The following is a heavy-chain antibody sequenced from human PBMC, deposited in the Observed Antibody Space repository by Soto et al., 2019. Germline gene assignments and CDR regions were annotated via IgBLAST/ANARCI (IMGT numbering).Heavy chain of an antibody. V-gene: IGHV3-30-3*01. D-gene: IGHD5-12*01. J-gene: IGHJ5*02. CDR3: ERDRAVDAPNWFDP. Sequence: QVQLVESGGGVVQPGRSLRLSCAASGLTIRSYAMHWVRQAPGNGLEWVAVISYDGSKKFHADAVKGRFTISRDNSKNTLYLQLNSPRAEYTAVYYCERDRAVDAPNWFDPWGQGTLVTVSS. CDR2: ISYDGSKK. CDR1: GLTIRSYA.